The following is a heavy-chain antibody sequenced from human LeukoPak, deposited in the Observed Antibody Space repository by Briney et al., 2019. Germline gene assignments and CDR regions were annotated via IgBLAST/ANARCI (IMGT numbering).Heavy chain of an antibody. CDR1: GGTFSSYA. V-gene: IGHV1-69*06. D-gene: IGHD1-26*01. Sequence: SVKVSCKASGGTFSSYAISWVRQAPGQGLEWMGGIIPIFGTANYAQKFQGRVTITADKSTSTAYMELSSLRSDDTAVYYCARDHAAGWELPLNWFDPWGQGTLVTVSS. CDR2: IIPIFGTA. CDR3: ARDHAAGWELPLNWFDP. J-gene: IGHJ5*02.